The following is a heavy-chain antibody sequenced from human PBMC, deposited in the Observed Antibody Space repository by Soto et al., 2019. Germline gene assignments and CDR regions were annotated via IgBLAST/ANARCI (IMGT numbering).Heavy chain of an antibody. J-gene: IGHJ4*02. CDR2: ISGSGGST. Sequence: GGSLRLSCAASGFTFSSYAMSWVRQAPGKGLEWVSGISGSGGSTDYADSVKGRFTISRDNSKDTLYLQMNSLGAEDTAVYFCAKRGGVGTTVTPIDYWGQGTLVTVSS. D-gene: IGHD4-17*01. CDR3: AKRGGVGTTVTPIDY. CDR1: GFTFSSYA. V-gene: IGHV3-23*01.